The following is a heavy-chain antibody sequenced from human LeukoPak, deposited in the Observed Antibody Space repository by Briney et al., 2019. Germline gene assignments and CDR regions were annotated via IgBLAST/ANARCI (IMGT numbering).Heavy chain of an antibody. CDR2: IWYDGSDK. V-gene: IGHV3-33*01. CDR3: ARAGDAFDI. J-gene: IGHJ3*02. CDR1: GFTFSSYG. Sequence: PGGSLRLSCAASGFTFSSYGMHWVRQAPGKGLEWVAVIWYDGSDKYYTDYVKGRFTISRDNSKDTLYLQMNSLRAEDTATYYCARAGDAFDIWGQGTLVTVSS.